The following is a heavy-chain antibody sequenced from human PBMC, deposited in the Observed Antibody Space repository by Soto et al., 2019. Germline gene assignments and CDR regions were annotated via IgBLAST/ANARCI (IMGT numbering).Heavy chain of an antibody. CDR2: IRPDNGNT. D-gene: IGHD1-20*01. V-gene: IGHV1-18*01. J-gene: IGHJ1*01. CDR1: GYTFSTSG. Sequence: ASVKVSCKASGYTFSTSGISWVRQAPGQGLEWVGWIRPDNGNTKAAQRLQGRVTLTTDTSASTAYMELRSLTSDDTAMYYCARDTESNRYNDWGQGTLVTVSS. CDR3: ARDTESNRYND.